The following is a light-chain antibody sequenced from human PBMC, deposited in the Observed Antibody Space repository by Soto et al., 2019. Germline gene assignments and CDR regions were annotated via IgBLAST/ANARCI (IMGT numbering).Light chain of an antibody. CDR3: CSYAGAFTYV. CDR1: SSDVGGYSY. CDR2: DVS. Sequence: QSALTQPRSVSGSPGHSVTISYTGTSSDVGGYSYVSWYQQHPGKAPKLIISDVSKRPSGVPDRFSGSKFGNTASLTISGLQAEDEADYYCCSYAGAFTYVFGSGTKVTVL. J-gene: IGLJ1*01. V-gene: IGLV2-11*01.